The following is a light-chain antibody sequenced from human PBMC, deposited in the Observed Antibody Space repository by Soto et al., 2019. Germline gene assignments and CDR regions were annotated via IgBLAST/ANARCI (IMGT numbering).Light chain of an antibody. CDR3: QVWDSSSDHPGVV. CDR1: NTGSNS. Sequence: SYELTQPPSVSVAPGPTARLTCGGNNTGSNSVNWYQQKPGQAPVLVVYDDSDRPSGIPERFSGSNSGNTATLTISRVEAGDEADYYCQVWDSSSDHPGVVFGGGTQLTVL. J-gene: IGLJ2*01. V-gene: IGLV3-21*02. CDR2: DDS.